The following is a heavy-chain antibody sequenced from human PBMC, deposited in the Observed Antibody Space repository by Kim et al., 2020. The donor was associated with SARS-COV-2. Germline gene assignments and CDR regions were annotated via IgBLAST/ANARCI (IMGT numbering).Heavy chain of an antibody. Sequence: GGSLRLSCAASGFTFSSYAMAWVRQAPGKGLERVSTLSGSGINTYYADSVKVRFTISRDNSRNTLYLQMNSLRAEDTALYYCAKGYYGSGTSRGMDVWG. V-gene: IGHV3-23*01. CDR2: LSGSGINT. D-gene: IGHD3-10*01. CDR1: GFTFSSYA. CDR3: AKGYYGSGTSRGMDV. J-gene: IGHJ6*02.